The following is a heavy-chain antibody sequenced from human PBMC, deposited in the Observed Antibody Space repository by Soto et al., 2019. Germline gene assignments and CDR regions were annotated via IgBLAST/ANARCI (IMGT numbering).Heavy chain of an antibody. CDR3: AGRPPGHCPTTSCPFDY. CDR1: GFTVSSTQ. D-gene: IGHD2-2*01. V-gene: IGHV3-66*01. CDR2: IYSGGST. J-gene: IGHJ4*02. Sequence: EVQLVESGGGLVQPGESLSLSCSASGFTVSSTQMTWVRQAPGKGLECVSIIYSGGSTHYTDAVKGRFTISRDNSKNTLYLQMNNLRVEDSAVYFCAGRPPGHCPTTSCPFDYWGQGTLVTVSA.